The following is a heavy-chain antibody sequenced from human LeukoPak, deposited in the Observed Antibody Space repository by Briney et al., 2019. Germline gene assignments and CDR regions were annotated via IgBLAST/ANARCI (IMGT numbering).Heavy chain of an antibody. CDR3: ARSRDYGNFDY. CDR2: IIPIFGTA. V-gene: IGHV1-69*06. CDR1: GGTFSSYA. J-gene: IGHJ4*02. Sequence: ASVKVSCKASGGTFSSYAISWVRQAPGQGLEWMGGIIPIFGTANYAQKFQGRVTITADKSTSTAYMELSSLRSEDTAVYYCARSRDYGNFDYWGQGTLVTVSS. D-gene: IGHD4-17*01.